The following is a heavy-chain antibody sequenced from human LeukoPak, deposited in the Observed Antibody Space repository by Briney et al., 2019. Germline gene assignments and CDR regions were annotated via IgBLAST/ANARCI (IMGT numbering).Heavy chain of an antibody. CDR1: GGSMSYYY. Sequence: PSETLSLTCTVSGGSMSYYYWSWIRQPPGKGLEWIGYIYYSWSTHYNPSLKSRVTISVDTSKNQFSLKLSSVTAADTAVYYCARTEESGYSYRYFGYYYYMDVWGKGTTVTVSS. J-gene: IGHJ6*03. CDR3: ARTEESGYSYRYFGYYYYMDV. V-gene: IGHV4-59*01. D-gene: IGHD5-18*01. CDR2: IYYSWST.